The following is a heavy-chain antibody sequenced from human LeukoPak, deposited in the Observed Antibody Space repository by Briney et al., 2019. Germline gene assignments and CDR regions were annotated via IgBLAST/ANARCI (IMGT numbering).Heavy chain of an antibody. V-gene: IGHV3-23*01. CDR2: ISGSGGTS. CDR3: AKTIGPPYYFDY. J-gene: IGHJ4*02. Sequence: GGSLRLSCAASGFTFNSYAMNWVRQAPGKGLEWVSGISGSGGTSYYADSVKGRFTISRDNSKNTLYLQMNSLRAEDTAVYYCAKTIGPPYYFDYWGQGTLVTVSS. D-gene: IGHD2/OR15-2a*01. CDR1: GFTFNSYA.